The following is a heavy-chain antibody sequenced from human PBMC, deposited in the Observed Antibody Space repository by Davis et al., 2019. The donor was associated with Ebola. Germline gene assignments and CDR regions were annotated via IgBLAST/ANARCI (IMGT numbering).Heavy chain of an antibody. CDR1: GFTFSSYG. J-gene: IGHJ6*02. CDR3: AKGEYYDFWSGYSLEYYYCMDV. V-gene: IGHV3-30*18. D-gene: IGHD3-3*01. CDR2: ISYDGSNK. Sequence: GGSLRLSCAASGFTFSSYGMHWVRQAPGKGLEWVAVISYDGSNKYYADSVKGRFTISRDNSKNTLYLQMNSLRAEDTAVYYCAKGEYYDFWSGYSLEYYYCMDVWGQGTTVTVSS.